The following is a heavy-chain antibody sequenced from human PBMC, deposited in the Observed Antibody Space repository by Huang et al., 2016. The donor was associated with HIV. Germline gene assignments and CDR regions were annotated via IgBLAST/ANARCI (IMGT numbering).Heavy chain of an antibody. CDR3: AREAYCGSDCYSFLGDY. Sequence: EVQLVESGGGLVKPGGSLRLSCAVSGFTFSDYSMTWVRQAPGKGLECVSSISGSSSYKYYADAVKGRFTISRDNAKNSLYLEINSLRAEDTAVYYCAREAYCGSDCYSFLGDYWGQGTLVTVSS. D-gene: IGHD2-21*02. J-gene: IGHJ4*02. V-gene: IGHV3-21*01. CDR2: ISGSSSYK. CDR1: GFTFSDYS.